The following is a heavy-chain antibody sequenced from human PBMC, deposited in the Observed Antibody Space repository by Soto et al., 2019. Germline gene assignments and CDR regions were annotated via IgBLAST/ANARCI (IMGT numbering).Heavy chain of an antibody. D-gene: IGHD5-18*01. CDR1: GGSISSGDYY. CDR2: IYYSGST. Sequence: PSETLSLTCTVSGGSISSGDYYWSWIRQPPGKGLEWIGYIYYSGSTYYNPSLKSRVTISVDTSKNQFSLKLSSVTAADTAVYYCATRYSYGNHPFDYWGQGTLVTVSS. V-gene: IGHV4-30-4*01. J-gene: IGHJ4*02. CDR3: ATRYSYGNHPFDY.